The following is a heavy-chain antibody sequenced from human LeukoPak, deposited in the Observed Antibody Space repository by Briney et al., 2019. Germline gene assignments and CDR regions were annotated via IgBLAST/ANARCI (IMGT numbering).Heavy chain of an antibody. J-gene: IGHJ1*01. CDR3: AKGVNQWELLSSGYFQH. CDR1: GFTFSSYG. Sequence: GGSLRLSCAASGFTFSSYGMHWVRQAPGKGLEWVAFIRYDGSNKYYADSVKGRFTISRDNSKNTLYLQMNSLRAEDTAVYYCAKGVNQWELLSSGYFQHWGQGTLVTVSS. V-gene: IGHV3-30*02. CDR2: IRYDGSNK. D-gene: IGHD1-26*01.